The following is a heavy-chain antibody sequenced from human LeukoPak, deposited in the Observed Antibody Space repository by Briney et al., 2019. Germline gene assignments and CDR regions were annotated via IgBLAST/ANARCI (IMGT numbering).Heavy chain of an antibody. CDR3: ARPRTGYLWYFDY. Sequence: SETLSLTCTVSGGSISSSSYYWGWIRQPPGKGLEWIGSIYYSGSTYYNPSLRSRVTISVDTSKNQFSLKLSSVTAADTAVYYCARPRTGYLWYFDYWSQGTLVTVSS. CDR1: GGSISSSSYY. V-gene: IGHV4-39*07. J-gene: IGHJ4*02. CDR2: IYYSGST. D-gene: IGHD3/OR15-3a*01.